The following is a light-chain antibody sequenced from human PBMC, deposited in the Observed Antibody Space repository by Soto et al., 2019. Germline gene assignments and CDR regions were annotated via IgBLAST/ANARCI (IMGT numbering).Light chain of an antibody. CDR2: EVS. CDR3: ASYAGGDTFV. V-gene: IGLV2-8*01. J-gene: IGLJ1*01. CDR1: SSDVGGYRY. Sequence: QSVLTQPPSASGSPGQSVTISCIGTSSDVGGYRYVSWYQQHPGKAPKVIIYEVSERPSGVPDRFSGSKSGNTASLTVSGLQTEDEADYYCASYAGGDTFVFGTGTKVTVL.